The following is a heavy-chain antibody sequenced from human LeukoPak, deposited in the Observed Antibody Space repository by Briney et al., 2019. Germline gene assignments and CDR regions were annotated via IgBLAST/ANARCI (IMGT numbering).Heavy chain of an antibody. J-gene: IGHJ6*02. CDR2: IYYSGTS. V-gene: IGHV4-39*07. CDR3: ARVGSGYPLSYLDV. Sequence: SETLSLTCSVADGSISSRSVYWGWIRQSPGKGLEWIGSIYYSGTSYYNPSLKSRVTISVDTSKNQFSLKLSSVTAADTAVYYCARVGSGYPLSYLDVWGQGTTVTVSS. D-gene: IGHD3-22*01. CDR1: DGSISSRSVY.